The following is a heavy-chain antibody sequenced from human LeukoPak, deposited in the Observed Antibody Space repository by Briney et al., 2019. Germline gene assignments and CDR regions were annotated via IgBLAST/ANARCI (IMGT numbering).Heavy chain of an antibody. CDR3: ARASGSYYNGLYFDY. CDR1: GFTFSSYW. Sequence: KPGGSLSLSCAASGFTFSSYWMSWVRQAPGKGLEWVANIKQDGSEKYYVDSVKGRFTISRDNAKNSLYLQMNSLRAEDTAVYYCARASGSYYNGLYFDYWGQGTLVTVSS. D-gene: IGHD3-10*01. V-gene: IGHV3-7*03. CDR2: IKQDGSEK. J-gene: IGHJ4*02.